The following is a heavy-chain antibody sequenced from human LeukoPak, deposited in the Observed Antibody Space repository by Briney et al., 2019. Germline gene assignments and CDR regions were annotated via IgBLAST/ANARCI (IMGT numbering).Heavy chain of an antibody. V-gene: IGHV4-39*01. Sequence: PSETLSLTCTVSGGSISSSGYYWGWVRQPPGKGLEWIASIYYSRSTSYNPSLRSRVTISVDTSKNQFSLKLSSVTAADTALYYCVRSRDGCNLLDYWGQGTLVTVSS. J-gene: IGHJ4*02. CDR2: IYYSRST. CDR1: GGSISSSGYY. D-gene: IGHD5-24*01. CDR3: VRSRDGCNLLDY.